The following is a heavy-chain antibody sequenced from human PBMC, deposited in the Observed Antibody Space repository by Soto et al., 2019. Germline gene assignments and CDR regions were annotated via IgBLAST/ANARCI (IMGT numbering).Heavy chain of an antibody. CDR2: ISWNSGSI. CDR1: GFTFDDYA. CDR3: ARETITAAGTADAFDI. J-gene: IGHJ3*02. D-gene: IGHD6-25*01. V-gene: IGHV3-9*01. Sequence: DVQLVESGGGLVQPGRSLRLSCAASGFTFDDYAMHWVRQAPGKGLEWVSRISWNSGSIGYVDSVKGRFTISRDNAKNSLYLQMNSLGAEDTALYYCARETITAAGTADAFDIWGQGTMVTVSS.